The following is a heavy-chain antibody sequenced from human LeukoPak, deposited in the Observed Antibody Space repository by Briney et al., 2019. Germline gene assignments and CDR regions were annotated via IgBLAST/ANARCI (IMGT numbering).Heavy chain of an antibody. Sequence: GGSLRLSCAASRFTLKSFSMNWVRQAPGKGLEWVSYIRNDGKSIYYADSVKGRFTISRDNAKDSLYLQMNSLRAEDTAVYYCARARYCSSISCQSAFDIWGQGTMVTVSP. D-gene: IGHD2-2*01. V-gene: IGHV3-48*04. CDR1: RFTLKSFS. CDR2: IRNDGKSI. CDR3: ARARYCSSISCQSAFDI. J-gene: IGHJ3*02.